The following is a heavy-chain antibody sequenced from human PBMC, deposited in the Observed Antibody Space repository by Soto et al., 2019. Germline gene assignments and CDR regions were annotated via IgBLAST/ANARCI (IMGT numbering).Heavy chain of an antibody. CDR2: VSAYNGDT. J-gene: IGHJ4*02. D-gene: IGHD3-10*01. V-gene: IGHV1-18*01. CDR1: GYTFTSYG. Sequence: QVQLVQSGAEVKKPGASVKVSCKAPGYTFTSYGISWVRQAPGQGLEWMGWVSAYNGDTKYAQKVQGRVTMTTATSTSTAYMELRSLRSDDSAVYYCARVHIIMGRGSIDYWGQGTLVTVSS. CDR3: ARVHIIMGRGSIDY.